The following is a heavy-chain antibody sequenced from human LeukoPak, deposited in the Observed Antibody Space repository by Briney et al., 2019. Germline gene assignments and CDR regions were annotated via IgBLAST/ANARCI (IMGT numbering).Heavy chain of an antibody. V-gene: IGHV3-23*01. J-gene: IGHJ4*02. CDR3: AKDRGYRSGSSYYFDY. CDR1: GFTFSSYA. Sequence: PGESLRLSCAASGFTFSSYAMSWVRQAPGKGLEWVSGISGSGGTTDYADSVKGRFTISRDNFKNTLYLHMNSLRAEDTAVYYCAKDRGYRSGSSYYFDYWGQGTLVTVSS. CDR2: ISGSGGTT. D-gene: IGHD3-10*01.